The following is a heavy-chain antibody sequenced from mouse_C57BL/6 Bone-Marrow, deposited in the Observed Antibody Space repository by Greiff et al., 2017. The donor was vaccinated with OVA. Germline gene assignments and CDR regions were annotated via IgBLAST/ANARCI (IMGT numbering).Heavy chain of an antibody. Sequence: VQLKESGAELVRPGASVKLSCTASGFNIKDDYMHWVKQRPEQGLEWIGWIDPENGDTEYASKFQGKATITADTSSNTAYLQLSSLTSEDTAVYYCTTDYYGSSLWYGGQGTSVTVSS. V-gene: IGHV14-4*01. CDR3: TTDYYGSSLWY. CDR2: IDPENGDT. CDR1: GFNIKDDY. J-gene: IGHJ4*01. D-gene: IGHD1-1*01.